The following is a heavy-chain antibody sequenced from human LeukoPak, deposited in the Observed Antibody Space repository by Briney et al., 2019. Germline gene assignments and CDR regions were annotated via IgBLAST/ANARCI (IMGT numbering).Heavy chain of an antibody. CDR1: GFTFSSYS. J-gene: IGHJ4*02. D-gene: IGHD4-17*01. Sequence: GRSLRLSCAASGFTFSSYSMNWVRQAPGKGLEWVSSISSSSSYIYYADSVKGRFTISRDNAKNSLYLQMNSLRAEDTAVYYCASTVYGDYTPLDYWGQGTLVTVSS. CDR3: ASTVYGDYTPLDY. CDR2: ISSSSSYI. V-gene: IGHV3-21*01.